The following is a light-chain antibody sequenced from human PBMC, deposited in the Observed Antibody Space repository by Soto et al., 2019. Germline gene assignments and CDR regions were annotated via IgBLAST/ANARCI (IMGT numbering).Light chain of an antibody. CDR3: QQSYTFPYN. V-gene: IGKV1-39*01. Sequence: DIQMTQSPSSLSAPVGDRVTITCRASQSIATYFNWYQQKPGKAPRLLIYGTSSLQSGVPSRFSGSGSGTDFTLSISSLQPEDFATYYCQQSYTFPYNFRQGTKLEMK. J-gene: IGKJ2*01. CDR1: QSIATY. CDR2: GTS.